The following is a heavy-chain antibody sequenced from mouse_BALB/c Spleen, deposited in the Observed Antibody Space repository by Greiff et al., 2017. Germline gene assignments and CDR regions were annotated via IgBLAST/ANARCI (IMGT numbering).Heavy chain of an antibody. CDR3: ARVNDGYFLDY. D-gene: IGHD2-3*01. CDR2: ISYDGSN. CDR1: GYSITSGYY. V-gene: IGHV3-6*02. Sequence: EVKLQESGPGLVKPSQSLSLTCSVTGYSITSGYYWNWIRQFPGNKLEWMGYISYDGSNNYNPSLKNRISITRDTSKNQFFLKLNSVTTEDTATYYCARVNDGYFLDYWGQGTTLTVSS. J-gene: IGHJ2*01.